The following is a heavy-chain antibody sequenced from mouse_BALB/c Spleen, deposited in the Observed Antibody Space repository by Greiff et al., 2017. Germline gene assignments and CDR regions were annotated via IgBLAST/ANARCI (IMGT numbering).Heavy chain of an antibody. D-gene: IGHD4-1*01. J-gene: IGHJ2*01. CDR3: TRDWELGRGCDY. CDR2: ISSGGSYT. Sequence: EVKLMESGGGLVKPGGSLKLSCAASGFTFSSYTMSWVRQTPEKRLEWVATISSGGSYTYYPDSVKGRFTISRDNAKNTLYLQMSSLKSEDTAMYYCTRDWELGRGCDYWGQGTTLTVSS. CDR1: GFTFSSYT. V-gene: IGHV5-6-4*01.